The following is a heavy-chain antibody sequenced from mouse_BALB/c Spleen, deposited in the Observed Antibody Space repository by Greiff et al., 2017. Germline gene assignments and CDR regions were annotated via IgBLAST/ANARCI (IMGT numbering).Heavy chain of an antibody. D-gene: IGHD3-3*01. CDR3: ARGDDFDY. CDR2: ISYSGST. V-gene: IGHV3-2*02. CDR1: GYSITSDYA. Sequence: VQLQQSGPGLVKPSQSLSLTCTVTGYSITSDYAWNWIRQFPGNKLEWMGYISYSGSTSYNPSLKSRISITRDTSKNQFFLQLNSVTTEDTATYYCARGDDFDYWGQGTTLTVSS. J-gene: IGHJ2*01.